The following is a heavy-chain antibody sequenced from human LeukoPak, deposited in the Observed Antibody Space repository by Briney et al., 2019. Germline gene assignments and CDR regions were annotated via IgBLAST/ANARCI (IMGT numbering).Heavy chain of an antibody. D-gene: IGHD6-13*01. J-gene: IGHJ6*03. Sequence: SETLSLTCTVSGGSISSGSYYWSWIRQPAGKGLEWIGRIYTSGSTNYNPSLKSRVTISVDTSKNQFSLKLSSVTAADTAVYYCARELQTYSSSWYVHYYYMDVWGKGTTVTISS. V-gene: IGHV4-61*02. CDR2: IYTSGST. CDR1: GGSISSGSYY. CDR3: ARELQTYSSSWYVHYYYMDV.